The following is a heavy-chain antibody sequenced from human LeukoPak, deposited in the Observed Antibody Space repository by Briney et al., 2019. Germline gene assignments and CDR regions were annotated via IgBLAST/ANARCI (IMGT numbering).Heavy chain of an antibody. V-gene: IGHV4-59*01. Sequence: SETLSLTCTVSGGSISGYYWSWIRQPPGRGLEWIGHIYFIGGTNYNPSLKSRATISGDTSNNQFSLKLTSVTAADTAMYYCARSSNSRFDPWGQGTLVTVSS. CDR2: IYFIGGT. J-gene: IGHJ5*02. CDR3: ARSSNSRFDP. D-gene: IGHD5-18*01. CDR1: GGSISGYY.